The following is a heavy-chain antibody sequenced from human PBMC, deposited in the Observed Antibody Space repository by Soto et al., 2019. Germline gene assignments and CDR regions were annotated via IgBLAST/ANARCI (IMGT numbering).Heavy chain of an antibody. V-gene: IGHV4-39*01. CDR2: IYYSGST. D-gene: IGHD5-12*01. Sequence: TLSLTCTVSGGSLSSSSYYWGWIRQPPGKGLEWIGSIYYSGSTYYNPSLKSRVTISVDTSKNQFSLKLSSVTAADTAVYYCARHRRYDSGWFDPWGQGTLVTVSS. CDR3: ARHRRYDSGWFDP. CDR1: GGSLSSSSYY. J-gene: IGHJ5*02.